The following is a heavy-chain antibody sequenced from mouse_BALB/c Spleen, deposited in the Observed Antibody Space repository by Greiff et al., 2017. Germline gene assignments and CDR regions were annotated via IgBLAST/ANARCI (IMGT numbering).Heavy chain of an antibody. D-gene: IGHD2-14*01. V-gene: IGHV1-9*01. CDR2: ILPGSGST. CDR1: GYTFSSYW. Sequence: QVHVKQSGAELMKPGASVKISCKATGYTFSSYWIEWVKQRPGHGLEWIGEILPGSGSTNYNEKFKGKATFTADTSSNTAYMQLSSLTSEDSAVYYCARGYRYDGGYYYAMDYWGQGTSVTVSS. J-gene: IGHJ4*01. CDR3: ARGYRYDGGYYYAMDY.